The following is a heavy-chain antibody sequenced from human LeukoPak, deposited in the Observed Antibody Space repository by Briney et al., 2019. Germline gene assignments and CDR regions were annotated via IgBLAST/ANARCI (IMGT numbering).Heavy chain of an antibody. V-gene: IGHV2-5*01. CDR3: VHNGLHH. D-gene: IGHD2-21*01. J-gene: IGHJ1*01. CDR2: IYWNDDQ. Sequence: SGPTLVKPTQTLTLTCTFSGFSVSTSGVGVDWIRQSPGQALEWLAVIYWNDDQRYSPSLKSRLTITKDTSKNQVVLTMTNMDPVDTATYYRVHNGLHHWGQGTLVTVSS. CDR1: GFSVSTSGVG.